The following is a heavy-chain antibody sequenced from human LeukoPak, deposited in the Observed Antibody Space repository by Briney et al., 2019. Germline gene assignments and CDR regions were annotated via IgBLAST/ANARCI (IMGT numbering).Heavy chain of an antibody. J-gene: IGHJ3*02. CDR1: GGSISSYY. V-gene: IGHV4-59*01. CDR3: ARARVPAATGAFDI. D-gene: IGHD2-2*01. Sequence: SETLSLTCTVSGGSISSYYWSWIRQPPGKGLEWIGYIYYSGSTNYNPSLKSRVTISVDTSKNQFSLKLSSVTAADTAVYYCARARVPAATGAFDIWGQGTMVTVSS. CDR2: IYYSGST.